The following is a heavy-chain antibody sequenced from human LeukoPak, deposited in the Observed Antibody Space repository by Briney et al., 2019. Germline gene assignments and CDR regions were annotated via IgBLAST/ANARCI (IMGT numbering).Heavy chain of an antibody. J-gene: IGHJ4*02. D-gene: IGHD2-15*01. CDR3: ARQLGYCSDGSCYFDY. CDR1: GFTFSNYA. CDR2: ISGSGEST. Sequence: PGXSLRLSCAASGFTFSNYAMSWVRQAPGRGMEWVSAISGSGESTYYADSVKGRFTISMDNSKNTLHLQMNSLRAEDTAVYHCARQLGYCSDGSCYFDYWGQGTLVTVSS. V-gene: IGHV3-23*01.